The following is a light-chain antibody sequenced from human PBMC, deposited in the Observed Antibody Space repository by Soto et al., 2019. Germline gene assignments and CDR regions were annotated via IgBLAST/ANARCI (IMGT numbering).Light chain of an antibody. J-gene: IGLJ1*01. CDR2: TTN. CDR3: ATWDGGLSGPFV. V-gene: IGLV1-44*01. Sequence: QLVLTQPPSASGTPGQRATISCCGSNSNIGSDIVNCYQLLPGAAPEVLINTTNQRPSGVPERFSGSKSGTSASLAISGLQSEDEANSYCATWDGGLSGPFVFGTGTKVTVL. CDR1: NSNIGSDI.